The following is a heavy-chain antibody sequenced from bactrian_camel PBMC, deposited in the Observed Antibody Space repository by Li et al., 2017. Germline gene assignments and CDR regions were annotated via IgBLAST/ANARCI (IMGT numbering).Heavy chain of an antibody. J-gene: IGHJ4*01. CDR3: VRNLVDTAAP. CDR1: GFFFSSYW. Sequence: HVQLVESGGGLVQPGGSLRLSCAASGFFFSSYWMYWVRQAPGKEREGVAAINTGGGRTYNADSVKGRFTISGDNARNTVYLQMNSLKPEDSAVYYCVRNLVDTAAPWGQGTQVTVS. CDR2: INTGGGRT. V-gene: IGHV3S1*01.